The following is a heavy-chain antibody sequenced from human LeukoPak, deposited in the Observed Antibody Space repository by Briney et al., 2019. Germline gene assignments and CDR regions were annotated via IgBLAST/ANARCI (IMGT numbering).Heavy chain of an antibody. CDR2: IKQDGSEK. V-gene: IGHV3-7*01. D-gene: IGHD3-22*01. CDR3: ARARHQKPNLYYHDSSGYLAYYFDY. Sequence: WVANIKQDGSEKYYEDSVKGRFIISRDNAKNSRYLQMNSLRAEDPAVYYCARARHQKPNLYYHDSSGYLAYYFDYWGQGTLVTVSS. J-gene: IGHJ4*02.